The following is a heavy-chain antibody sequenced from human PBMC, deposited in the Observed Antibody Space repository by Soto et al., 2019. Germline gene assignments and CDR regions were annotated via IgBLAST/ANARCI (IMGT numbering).Heavy chain of an antibody. J-gene: IGHJ4*02. Sequence: EVQLVESEGGLVQPGGSLRLSCAASGFTFSTYWMHWVRQAPGEGLVWLSRITAAGTSTSSADSVKGRFTISRDNAKNTLYLQMNSLRAEDTAMYYCARGDPTYFDYWGQGILVTVSS. CDR3: ARGDPTYFDY. CDR2: ITAAGTST. D-gene: IGHD1-26*01. V-gene: IGHV3-74*01. CDR1: GFTFSTYW.